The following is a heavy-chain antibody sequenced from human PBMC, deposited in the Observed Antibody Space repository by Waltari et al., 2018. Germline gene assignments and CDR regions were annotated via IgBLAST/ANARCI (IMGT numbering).Heavy chain of an antibody. Sequence: QVQLQASGPGLVKPSETLSLTCTVSGGSISSYYWSWIRQPPGKGLEWIGYIYYSGSTNYNPSLKSRVTISVDTSKNQFALKLSSVTAADTAVYYCARGDSGFLPFDYWGQGTLVTVSS. CDR3: ARGDSGFLPFDY. CDR1: GGSISSYY. CDR2: IYYSGST. J-gene: IGHJ4*02. D-gene: IGHD3-10*01. V-gene: IGHV4-59*01.